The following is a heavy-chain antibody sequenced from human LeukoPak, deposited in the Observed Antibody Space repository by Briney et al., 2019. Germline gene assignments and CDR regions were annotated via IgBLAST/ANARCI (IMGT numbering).Heavy chain of an antibody. D-gene: IGHD6-19*01. J-gene: IGHJ4*02. CDR1: LFSFSSYA. CDR2: ISYDGSNK. CDR3: ARDGGEQWLVHFFDY. V-gene: IGHV3-30*04. Sequence: GGSLRLSCAASLFSFSSYAMHWVRQAPGKGLEWVAVISYDGSNKYYADSVKGRFTISRDNSKNTLYLQMNSLRAEDTAVYYCARDGGEQWLVHFFDYWGQGTLVTVSS.